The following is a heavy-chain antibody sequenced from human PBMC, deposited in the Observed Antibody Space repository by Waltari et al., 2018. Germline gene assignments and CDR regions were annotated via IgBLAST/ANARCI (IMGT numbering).Heavy chain of an antibody. CDR2: IKEDGSET. J-gene: IGHJ4*02. V-gene: IGHV3-7*01. Sequence: EVQLVESGGDLVQPGGSLRLSCAASGCRVGFCWMLWVRQAPGKGLEWVANIKEDGSETNYVASVRGRFTISRDNAKRSMYLQMNNVRVEDTAVYYCARDPRNGGNWGQGTLVTVSS. CDR3: ARDPRNGGN. CDR1: GCRVGFCW. D-gene: IGHD2-8*01.